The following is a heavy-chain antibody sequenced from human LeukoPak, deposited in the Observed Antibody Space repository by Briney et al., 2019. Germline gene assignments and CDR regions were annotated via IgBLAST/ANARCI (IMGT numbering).Heavy chain of an antibody. CDR2: ISGTGGST. J-gene: IGHJ4*02. D-gene: IGHD3-22*01. CDR1: GFTFGSYA. V-gene: IGHV3-23*01. CDR3: ARIFRNGYYDSSGYVDY. Sequence: GSLRLSCAASGFTFGSYAMSWVRQAPGKGLEWVSGISGTGGSTYYADSVEGRLTISRDNSRNTLYLQMNSLRAEDTAVYYCARIFRNGYYDSSGYVDYWGQGTLVTVSS.